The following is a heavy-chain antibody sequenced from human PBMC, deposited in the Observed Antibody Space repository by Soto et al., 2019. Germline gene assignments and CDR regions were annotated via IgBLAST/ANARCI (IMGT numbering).Heavy chain of an antibody. J-gene: IGHJ4*02. V-gene: IGHV1-69*01. CDR3: ARSLLQSYYFDY. CDR1: GGTFNTYP. D-gene: IGHD2-15*01. Sequence: QVQLVQSGAAVKKPGSSVKVSCKASGGTFNTYPITWVRQAPGQGLEWVGVIVPIFNTSTYARKFRGRVTITADESTTTAFMELSSLRSDDTAVYYCARSLLQSYYFDYWGQGTLVTVSS. CDR2: IVPIFNTS.